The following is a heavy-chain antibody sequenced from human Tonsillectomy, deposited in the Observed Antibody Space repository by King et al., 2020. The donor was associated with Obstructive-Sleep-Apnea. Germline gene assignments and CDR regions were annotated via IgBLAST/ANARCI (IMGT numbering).Heavy chain of an antibody. CDR2: IGTAGDT. CDR1: GFTFSSYD. V-gene: IGHV3-13*04. Sequence: VQLVESGVGLVQPGGSLRLSCAASGFTFSSYDMHWVRQATGKGLEWVSAIGTAGDTFYPGSVKGRFTISRENANNSLYLQMNSLIAGETAVYYCARGGDSSGYYTLPDYWGQGTLVTVSS. D-gene: IGHD3-22*01. J-gene: IGHJ4*02. CDR3: ARGGDSSGYYTLPDY.